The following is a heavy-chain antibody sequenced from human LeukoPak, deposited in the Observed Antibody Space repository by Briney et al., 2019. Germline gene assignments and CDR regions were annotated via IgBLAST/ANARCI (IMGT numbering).Heavy chain of an antibody. D-gene: IGHD6-19*01. CDR3: ARDRDLIGVTTTRLDY. Sequence: ASVKVSCKASGYVFNLFGFSWVRQAPGQGLGWMGWISGYNGDTKYAQKIQGRVTLTTDSSASTAYMELRTLRSDDTAIYYCARDRDLIGVTTTRLDYWGQGTLVTVSS. CDR2: ISGYNGDT. J-gene: IGHJ4*02. CDR1: GYVFNLFG. V-gene: IGHV1-18*04.